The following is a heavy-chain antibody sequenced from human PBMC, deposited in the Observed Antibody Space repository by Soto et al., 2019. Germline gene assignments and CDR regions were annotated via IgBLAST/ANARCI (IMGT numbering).Heavy chain of an antibody. J-gene: IGHJ3*02. D-gene: IGHD2-2*01. CDR1: GYTFTNYG. V-gene: IGHV1-18*01. CDR3: AREDLFLVPGAFDI. Sequence: QVHLVQSGPEVKKPGASVKVSCKASGYTFTNYGISWVRQAPGQGLEWMGWISPYNGNTNYIQKLQGRVSMPTDTSTTTAFMELRSLRSDDTAVYYCAREDLFLVPGAFDIWGQGTMVTVSS. CDR2: ISPYNGNT.